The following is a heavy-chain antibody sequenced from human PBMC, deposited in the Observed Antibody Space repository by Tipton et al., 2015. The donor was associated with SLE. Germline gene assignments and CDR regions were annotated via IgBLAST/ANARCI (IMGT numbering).Heavy chain of an antibody. D-gene: IGHD1-26*01. CDR2: ITSAGAI. J-gene: IGHJ4*02. V-gene: IGHV3-48*03. CDR3: ANSPRFSGNERDDY. CDR1: GFTFSSYE. Sequence: GSLRLSCATSGFTFSSYEMIWVRQAPGKGLEWVSSITSAGAIYYADSLKGRFTISRDNAKNSLYLQLNSLRADDTAVYYCANSPRFSGNERDDYWGQGTLVTVSS.